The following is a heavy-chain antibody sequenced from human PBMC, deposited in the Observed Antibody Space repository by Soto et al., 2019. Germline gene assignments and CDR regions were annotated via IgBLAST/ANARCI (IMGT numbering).Heavy chain of an antibody. Sequence: GGSLRLSCAASGFTVSSNYMSWVRQAPGKGLEWVSVIYSGGSTYYADSVKGRFTISRHNSKNTLYLQMNSLGAEDTAVYYCARDLSLWDSSGYYAFDIWGQGTMVTVSS. D-gene: IGHD3-22*01. J-gene: IGHJ3*02. CDR3: ARDLSLWDSSGYYAFDI. CDR2: IYSGGST. V-gene: IGHV3-53*04. CDR1: GFTVSSNY.